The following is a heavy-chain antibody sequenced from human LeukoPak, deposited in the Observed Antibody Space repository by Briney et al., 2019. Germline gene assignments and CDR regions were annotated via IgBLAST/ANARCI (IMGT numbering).Heavy chain of an antibody. J-gene: IGHJ3*02. CDR3: ARDEQESLALWLRRGARPAFDI. V-gene: IGHV3-30-3*01. Sequence: PGGSLRLSCAASGFTFSSHAMHWVRQAPGKGLEWVAVISYDGSNKYYADSVKGRFTISRDNSKNTLYLQMNSLRAEDTAVYYCARDEQESLALWLRRGARPAFDIWGQGTMVTVSS. CDR2: ISYDGSNK. CDR1: GFTFSSHA. D-gene: IGHD5-18*01.